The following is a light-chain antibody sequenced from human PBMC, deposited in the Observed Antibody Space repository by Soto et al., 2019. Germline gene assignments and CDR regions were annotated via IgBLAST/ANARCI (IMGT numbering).Light chain of an antibody. CDR2: EVS. Sequence: QSVLTQPASVSGSPGQSITISCTGTSSDIGTYNYVSWYQQHPGKVPKLMIYEVSNRPSGVSNRFSGSKSGNTASLAISGLQAEDEADYYCSSYTTISTQVFGGGTKLTVL. CDR3: SSYTTISTQV. V-gene: IGLV2-14*01. CDR1: SSDIGTYNY. J-gene: IGLJ3*02.